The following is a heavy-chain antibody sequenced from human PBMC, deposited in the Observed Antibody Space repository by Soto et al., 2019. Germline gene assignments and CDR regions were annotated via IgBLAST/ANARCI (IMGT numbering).Heavy chain of an antibody. CDR2: ISYDGSNK. J-gene: IGHJ4*02. CDR1: GFTFSSYA. CDR3: ARDPYSSSWYDFDY. Sequence: QVQLVESGGGVVQPGRSLRLSCAASGFTFSSYAMHWVRQAPGKGLEWVAVISYDGSNKYYADSVKGRFTISRDNSKNTLYLQMNSLRAKDTAVYYCARDPYSSSWYDFDYWGQGTLVTVSS. V-gene: IGHV3-30-3*01. D-gene: IGHD6-13*01.